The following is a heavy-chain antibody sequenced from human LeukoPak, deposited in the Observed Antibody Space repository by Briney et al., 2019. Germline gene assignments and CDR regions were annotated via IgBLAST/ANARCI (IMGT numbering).Heavy chain of an antibody. V-gene: IGHV4-59*12. CDR1: GGSISSYY. CDR3: ARARGGSGAFLGY. CDR2: ISDSGST. J-gene: IGHJ4*02. D-gene: IGHD2-15*01. Sequence: SETLSLTCTVSGGSISSYYWSWIRQPPGKGLEWIGYISDSGSTNYNPSLKSRVTISVDTSKNQFSLKLSSVTAADTAVYYCARARGGSGAFLGYWGQGTLVTVSS.